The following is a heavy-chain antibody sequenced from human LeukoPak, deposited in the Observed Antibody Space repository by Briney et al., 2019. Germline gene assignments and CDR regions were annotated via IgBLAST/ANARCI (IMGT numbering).Heavy chain of an antibody. CDR1: GFTFSSYE. Sequence: GGSLRLSCAASGFTFSSYEMNWVRQAPGKGLEWVSYISTSSSTIYYADSVKGRFTISRDNAKNSLYLQMNSLRAEDTAVYYCATPRWPQPRSFDYWGQGTLVTVSS. J-gene: IGHJ4*02. CDR3: ATPRWPQPRSFDY. D-gene: IGHD5-24*01. CDR2: ISTSSSTI. V-gene: IGHV3-48*01.